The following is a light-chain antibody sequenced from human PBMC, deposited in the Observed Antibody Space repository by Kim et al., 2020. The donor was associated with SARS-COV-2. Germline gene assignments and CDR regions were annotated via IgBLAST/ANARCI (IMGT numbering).Light chain of an antibody. CDR3: QQYDEYPWT. V-gene: IGKV1-5*03. CDR1: QSISHW. CDR2: GTS. J-gene: IGKJ1*01. Sequence: ATVGERVTISCPASQSISHWLAWYKQTSGKAPKVIIYGTSDLESGAPSRFSGSGSGTQFTLTITSLQPDDFAIYYCQQYDEYPWTFGQGTKVDIK.